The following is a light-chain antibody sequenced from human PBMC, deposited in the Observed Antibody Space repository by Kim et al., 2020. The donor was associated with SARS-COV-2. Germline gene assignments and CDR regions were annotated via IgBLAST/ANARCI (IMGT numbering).Light chain of an antibody. CDR2: GAS. Sequence: EIVMTQSPATLSVSPGERATLSCRASQSVSSNLAWYQQKPGQAPRLLIYGASTRATGIPARFSGGGSGTEFTLTITSLQSEDFAVYYCQQCNNWPRTFGQGTKVDIK. CDR3: QQCNNWPRT. CDR1: QSVSSN. J-gene: IGKJ1*01. V-gene: IGKV3-15*01.